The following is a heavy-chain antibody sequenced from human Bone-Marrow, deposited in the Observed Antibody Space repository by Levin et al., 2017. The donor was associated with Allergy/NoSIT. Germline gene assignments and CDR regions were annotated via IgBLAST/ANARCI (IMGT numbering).Heavy chain of an antibody. D-gene: IGHD2-21*01. CDR3: ARVLAYCGGDCYFTDAFDI. CDR1: GYTFTSYA. CDR2: INAGNGNT. V-gene: IGHV1-3*01. Sequence: ASVKVSCKASGYTFTSYAMHWVRQAPGQRLEWMGWINAGNGNTKYSQKFQGRVTITRDTSASTAYMELSSLRSEDTAVYYCARVLAYCGGDCYFTDAFDIWGQGTMVTVSS. J-gene: IGHJ3*02.